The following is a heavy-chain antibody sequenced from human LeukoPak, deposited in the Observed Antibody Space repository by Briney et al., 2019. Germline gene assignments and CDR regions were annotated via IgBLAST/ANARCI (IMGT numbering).Heavy chain of an antibody. Sequence: GGSLRLSCAASGFTFSSYAMSWVRQAPGKGLEWVSAISGSGGSTYYADSVKGRFTISRDNSKNTLYLQMNSLRAEDTAVYYCAKDHLKGVAVAEENWFDPWGQGTLVTVSS. V-gene: IGHV3-23*01. D-gene: IGHD6-19*01. CDR3: AKDHLKGVAVAEENWFDP. CDR1: GFTFSSYA. CDR2: ISGSGGST. J-gene: IGHJ5*02.